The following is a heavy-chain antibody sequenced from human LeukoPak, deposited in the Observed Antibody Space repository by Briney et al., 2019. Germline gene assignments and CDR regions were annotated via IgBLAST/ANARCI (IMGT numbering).Heavy chain of an antibody. CDR3: ARQLYSSATV. D-gene: IGHD6-25*01. J-gene: IGHJ6*02. CDR1: GDSISSSDYF. CDR2: IYHSWNT. V-gene: IGHV4-39*01. Sequence: SETLSLTCTVSGDSISSSDYFWGWIRQPPGKGLEWVGNIYHSWNTFYNPSLKSRVTISADTSKNQFSLKLTFVTVADTAVYYCARQLYSSATVWGQGTTVIVSS.